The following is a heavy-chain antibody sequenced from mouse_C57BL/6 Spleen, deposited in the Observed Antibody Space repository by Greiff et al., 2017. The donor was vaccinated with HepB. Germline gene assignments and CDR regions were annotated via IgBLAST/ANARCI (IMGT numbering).Heavy chain of an antibody. Sequence: EVKLVESGGGLVKPGGSLKLSCAASGFTFSDYGMHWVRQAPEKGLEWVAYISSGSSTIYYADTVKCRFTISRDNAKNTLFLQMTSLRSEDTAMYYCARTRSGAMDYWGQGTSVTVSS. CDR2: ISSGSSTI. CDR3: ARTRSGAMDY. D-gene: IGHD1-1*01. J-gene: IGHJ4*01. CDR1: GFTFSDYG. V-gene: IGHV5-17*01.